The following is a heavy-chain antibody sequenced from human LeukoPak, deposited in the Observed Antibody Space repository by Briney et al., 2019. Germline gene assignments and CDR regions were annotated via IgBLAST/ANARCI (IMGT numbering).Heavy chain of an antibody. CDR1: GDSVSSNSAA. Sequence: SQTLSLTCAISGDSVSSNSAAWNWIRPSPSRGLEWLGRTYYRSKWYNDYAVSVKSRITINPDTSKNQFSLQLNSVTPEDTAVYYCARDLSLGRIVVGAPGGYFDYWGQGTLVTVSS. J-gene: IGHJ4*02. CDR2: TYYRSKWYN. V-gene: IGHV6-1*01. CDR3: ARDLSLGRIVVGAPGGYFDY. D-gene: IGHD1-26*01.